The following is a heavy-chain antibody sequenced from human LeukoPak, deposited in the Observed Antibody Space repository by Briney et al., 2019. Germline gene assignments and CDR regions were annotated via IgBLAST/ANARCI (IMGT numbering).Heavy chain of an antibody. D-gene: IGHD6-19*01. V-gene: IGHV1-8*01. J-gene: IGHJ3*02. CDR3: ARGEWLANAFDI. CDR2: MNPNSGNT. CDR1: GYTLTSYD. Sequence: ASVKLSCKASGYTLTSYDINWVRQATGQGLEWMGWMNPNSGNTGYAQKFQGRVTMTRNTSISTAYKELSSLRSEDTAVYYCARGEWLANAFDIWGQETMVTVSS.